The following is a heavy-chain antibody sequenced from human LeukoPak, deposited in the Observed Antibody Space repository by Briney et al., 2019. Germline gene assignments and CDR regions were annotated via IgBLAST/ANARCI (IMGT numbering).Heavy chain of an antibody. Sequence: PSESLSLTCTVSGGSISSYYWSWIRQPPGKGLEWIGYIYYSGSTNYNPSLKSRVTISVDTSKNQFSLKLSSVTAADTAVYYCARLPMVRGVTRDYWGQGTLVTVSS. CDR1: GGSISSYY. CDR2: IYYSGST. CDR3: ARLPMVRGVTRDY. V-gene: IGHV4-59*08. J-gene: IGHJ4*02. D-gene: IGHD3-10*01.